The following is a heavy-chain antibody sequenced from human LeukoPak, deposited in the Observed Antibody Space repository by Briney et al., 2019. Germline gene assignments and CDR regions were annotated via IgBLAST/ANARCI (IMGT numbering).Heavy chain of an antibody. CDR3: ARGHCSGGSCGNYYYYYGMDV. D-gene: IGHD2-15*01. CDR1: GGTFSSYA. Sequence: SVTVSCKASGGTFSSYAISWVRQAPGQGLEWMGGIIPIFGTANYAQKFQGRVTITADESTSTAYMELSSLRSEDTAVYYCARGHCSGGSCGNYYYYYGMDVWGQGTTVTVSS. J-gene: IGHJ6*02. CDR2: IIPIFGTA. V-gene: IGHV1-69*13.